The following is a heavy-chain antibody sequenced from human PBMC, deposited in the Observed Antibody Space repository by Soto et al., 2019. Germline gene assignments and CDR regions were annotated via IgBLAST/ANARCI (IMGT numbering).Heavy chain of an antibody. J-gene: IGHJ5*02. CDR2: MIPGVSS. CDR3: ARGFRRCRVGNWFNP. CDR1: GGPFSGYY. D-gene: IGHD2-8*01. V-gene: IGHV4-34*01. Sequence: QVLLQQWGAGLLKPSETLSLTCAVNGGPFSGYYWSWIRQPPGKGLEWIGEMIPGVSSNYNPSLKRRVAVSVDTSKRQFSLKLTSVTAAETAVYYCARGFRRCRVGNWFNPWGQGTPVTVSS.